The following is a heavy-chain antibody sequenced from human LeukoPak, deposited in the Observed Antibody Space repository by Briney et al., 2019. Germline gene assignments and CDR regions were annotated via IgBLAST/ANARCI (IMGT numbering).Heavy chain of an antibody. CDR2: ISYDGSNK. Sequence: HPGRSLRLSCAASGFTFSSYAMHWVRQAPGKGLEWVAVISYDGSNKYYADSVKGRFTISRDNAKNTLYLQMNSLRAEDTAVYYCTRDSGGSIDYWGQGTLVTVSS. CDR3: TRDSGGSIDY. CDR1: GFTFSSYA. J-gene: IGHJ4*02. V-gene: IGHV3-30-3*01. D-gene: IGHD3-10*01.